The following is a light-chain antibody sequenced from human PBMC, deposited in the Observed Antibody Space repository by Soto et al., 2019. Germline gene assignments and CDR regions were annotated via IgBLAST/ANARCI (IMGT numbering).Light chain of an antibody. CDR2: AAS. CDR3: QQSYSTPLT. J-gene: IGKJ4*01. Sequence: DIQMTQSPSSLSASVGDRVTITCRASQSIGSYLIWYQQEPGKAPKLLIFAASTPQSGVPSRFSGSGSGTDFTLTINSLQPEDFATYYCQQSYSTPLTFGAGTKVQVK. V-gene: IGKV1-39*01. CDR1: QSIGSY.